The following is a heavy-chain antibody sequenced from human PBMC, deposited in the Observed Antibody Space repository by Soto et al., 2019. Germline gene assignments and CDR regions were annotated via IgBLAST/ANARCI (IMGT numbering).Heavy chain of an antibody. D-gene: IGHD3-22*01. J-gene: IGHJ1*01. CDR2: ISGSGGST. CDR3: ANFYDSSGYAYFQH. V-gene: IGHV3-23*01. CDR1: GFTFSSYA. Sequence: EVQLLESGGGLVQPGGSLRLSCAASGFTFSSYAMSWVRQAPGKGLEWVSAISGSGGSTYYADSVKGRFTISRDNSKNTLYLQMNSLIAEDTAVYYCANFYDSSGYAYFQHWGQFTLVTVSS.